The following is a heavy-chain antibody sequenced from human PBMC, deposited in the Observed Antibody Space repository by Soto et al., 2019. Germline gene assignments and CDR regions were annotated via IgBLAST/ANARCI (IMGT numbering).Heavy chain of an antibody. CDR1: GFTFSSYS. CDR2: ISSSSIYT. V-gene: IGHV3-21*06. CDR3: ARDFKESQYYYYCMDV. Sequence: EVQLVESGGGLVKPGGSPRLSCVVSGFTFSSYSMNWVRQAPGKGLEWVSSISSSSIYTYNADSVKGRFTISRDNAKNSVYLQMNSLRAEDTAVYYCARDFKESQYYYYCMDVWGKGTTVTVSS. D-gene: IGHD3-10*01. J-gene: IGHJ6*03.